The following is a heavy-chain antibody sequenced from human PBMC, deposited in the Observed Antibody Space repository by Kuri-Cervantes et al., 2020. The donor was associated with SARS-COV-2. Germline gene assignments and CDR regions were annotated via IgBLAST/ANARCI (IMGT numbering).Heavy chain of an antibody. CDR3: AKPHYSKAYYYYGMDV. CDR2: ISYGGSNK. D-gene: IGHD4-11*01. V-gene: IGHV3-30*18. J-gene: IGHJ6*02. CDR1: GFTFSSYG. Sequence: LSLTCAASGFTFSSYGMHWVRQAPGKGLEWVAVISYGGSNKYYADSVKGRFTISRDNSKNTLYLQMNSLRAEDTAVYYCAKPHYSKAYYYYGMDVWGQGTTVTVSS.